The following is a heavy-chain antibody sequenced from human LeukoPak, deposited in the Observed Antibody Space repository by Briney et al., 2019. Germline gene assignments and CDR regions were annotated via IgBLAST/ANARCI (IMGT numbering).Heavy chain of an antibody. D-gene: IGHD1-26*01. J-gene: IGHJ4*02. CDR1: GFTFSSYA. CDR2: ISSNGGGT. CDR3: ARASELLGYYFDY. V-gene: IGHV3-64*01. Sequence: GGSLRLSCAASGFTFSSYAMHWVRQAPGKGLEYVSAISSNGGGTYYANSVKGRFTISRDNSKNTLYLQMGSLRAEDMAVYYCARASELLGYYFDYWGQGTLVTVSS.